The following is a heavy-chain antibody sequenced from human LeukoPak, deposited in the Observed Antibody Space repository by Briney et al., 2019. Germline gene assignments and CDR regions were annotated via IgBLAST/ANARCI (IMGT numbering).Heavy chain of an antibody. CDR3: ARSPLGPLYSSSWCWDY. CDR1: GGTFSSYA. V-gene: IGHV1-69*13. J-gene: IGHJ4*02. D-gene: IGHD6-13*01. CDR2: IIPIFGTA. Sequence: GASVKVSCKASGGTFSSYAISWVRQAPGQGLEWMGGIIPIFGTANYAQKFQGRVTITADESTSTAYMELSSLRSEDTAVYYCARSPLGPLYSSSWCWDYWGQGTLVTVSS.